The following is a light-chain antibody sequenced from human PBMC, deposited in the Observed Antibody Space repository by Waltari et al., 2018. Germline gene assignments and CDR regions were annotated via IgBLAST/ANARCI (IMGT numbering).Light chain of an antibody. V-gene: IGLV2-23*01. CDR2: DAT. CDR1: SHHVGCYNP. J-gene: IGLJ1*01. Sequence: QSALTPPAPVSRSPGQSIPIPRTETSHHVGCYNPIPWYQQHPGKAPKLIIYDATKRPSGVSVRFSGSKSGNTASLTISGLQAEDEADYYCCSYARSNTYVFGTGTKVTVL. CDR3: CSYARSNTYV.